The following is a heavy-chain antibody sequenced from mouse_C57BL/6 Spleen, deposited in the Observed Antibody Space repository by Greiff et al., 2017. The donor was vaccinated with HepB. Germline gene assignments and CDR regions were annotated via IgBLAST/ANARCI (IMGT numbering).Heavy chain of an antibody. CDR2: IDPEDGET. Sequence: VQLKESGAELVKPGASVKLSCTASGFNIKDYYMHWVKQRTEQGLEWIGRIDPEDGETKYAPKFQGKATITADTSSNTAYLQLSSLTSEDTAVYYCARHDYGSSYVDAMDYWGQGTSVTVSS. CDR3: ARHDYGSSYVDAMDY. D-gene: IGHD1-1*01. J-gene: IGHJ4*01. V-gene: IGHV14-2*01. CDR1: GFNIKDYY.